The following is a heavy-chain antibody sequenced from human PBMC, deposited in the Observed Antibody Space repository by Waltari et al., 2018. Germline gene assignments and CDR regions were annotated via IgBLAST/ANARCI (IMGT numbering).Heavy chain of an antibody. J-gene: IGHJ4*02. Sequence: GKGLEWIWSIYYSGSTYDNPSLKSRVTISVDTSKNQFSLKLSSVTAADTAVYYCASPVPNYYGSGSRFDYWGQGTLVTVSS. CDR2: IYYSGST. V-gene: IGHV4-39*01. D-gene: IGHD3-10*01. CDR3: ASPVPNYYGSGSRFDY.